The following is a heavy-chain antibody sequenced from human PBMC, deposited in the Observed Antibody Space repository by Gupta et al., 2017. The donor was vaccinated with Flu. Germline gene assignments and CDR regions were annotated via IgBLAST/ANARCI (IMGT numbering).Heavy chain of an antibody. D-gene: IGHD6-13*01. V-gene: IGHV3-21*01. Sequence: EVQLVESGGGLVKPGGSLRLSCAASGFTFSSYSMNWVRQAPGKGLEWVSSISSSSSYIYYADSVKGRFTISRDNAKNSLYLQMNSLRAEDTAVYYCARSVSIAAAEDYWGQGTLVTVSS. CDR2: ISSSSSYI. CDR1: GFTFSSYS. J-gene: IGHJ4*02. CDR3: ARSVSIAAAEDY.